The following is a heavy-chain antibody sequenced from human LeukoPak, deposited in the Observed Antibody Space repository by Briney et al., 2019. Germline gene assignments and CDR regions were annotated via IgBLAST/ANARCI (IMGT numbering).Heavy chain of an antibody. V-gene: IGHV3-30*03. CDR3: ARDSASYCSGGSCYPPMLDY. J-gene: IGHJ4*02. CDR2: ISYDGSNK. D-gene: IGHD2-15*01. Sequence: GGSLRLSCAASGFTFSNYWMNWVRQAPGKGLEWVAVISYDGSNKYYADSVKGRFTISRDNSKNTLYLQMNSLRAEDTAVYYCARDSASYCSGGSCYPPMLDYWGQGTLVTVSS. CDR1: GFTFSNYW.